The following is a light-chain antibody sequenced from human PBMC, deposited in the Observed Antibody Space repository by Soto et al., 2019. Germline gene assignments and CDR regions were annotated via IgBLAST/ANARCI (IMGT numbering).Light chain of an antibody. J-gene: IGKJ1*01. CDR2: GAS. V-gene: IGKV3-20*01. CDR3: QQYGSSPET. Sequence: EIVLTQSPGTRSLSPGERATLSCRASQSVSSSYLAWYQQKPDQAPRLLIYGASSRATGIPDRFSGSGSGTDFTLTISRLEPEDFAVDYCQQYGSSPETVGQGTKVEIK. CDR1: QSVSSSY.